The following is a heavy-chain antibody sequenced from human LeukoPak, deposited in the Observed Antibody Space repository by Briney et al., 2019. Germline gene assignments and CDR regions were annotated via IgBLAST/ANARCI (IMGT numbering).Heavy chain of an antibody. V-gene: IGHV1-24*01. CDR2: FDPEDGET. J-gene: IGHJ4*02. CDR1: GYTLTELS. CDR3: ATFWDLRGPGFDY. D-gene: IGHD3-10*01. Sequence: GASVKVSCKVSGYTLTELSMHWVRQAPGKGLEWMGGFDPEDGETIYAQKLQGRITMTEDTSTDTAYMELSSLRSEDTAVYYCATFWDLRGPGFDYWGQGTLVTVSS.